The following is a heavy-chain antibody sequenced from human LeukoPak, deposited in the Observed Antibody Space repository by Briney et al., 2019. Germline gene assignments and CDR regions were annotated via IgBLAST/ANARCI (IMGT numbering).Heavy chain of an antibody. CDR3: ARDMNYYDSSGYYWVFDY. D-gene: IGHD3-22*01. J-gene: IGHJ4*02. Sequence: GGSLRLSCAASGFTFSSYWMHWVRQAPGKGLVWVSRINSDGSSTSYADSVKGRFTISRDNAKNTLYLQMNSLRAEDTAVYYRARDMNYYDSSGYYWVFDYWGQGTLVTVSS. V-gene: IGHV3-74*01. CDR2: INSDGSST. CDR1: GFTFSSYW.